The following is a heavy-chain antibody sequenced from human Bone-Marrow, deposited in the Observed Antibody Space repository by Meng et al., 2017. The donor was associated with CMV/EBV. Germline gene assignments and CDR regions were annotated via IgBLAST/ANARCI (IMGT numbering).Heavy chain of an antibody. V-gene: IGHV1-69*05. J-gene: IGHJ6*02. Sequence: SVKVSCKASGGIFSSYAISWVRQAPGQGLEWMGGIIPIFGTANYAQKFQGRVTITTDESTSTAYMELSSLRSEDTAVYYCARDLRDIVVVPAARGGKDVWGQGTTVTVSS. CDR1: GGIFSSYA. CDR3: ARDLRDIVVVPAARGGKDV. D-gene: IGHD2-2*01. CDR2: IIPIFGTA.